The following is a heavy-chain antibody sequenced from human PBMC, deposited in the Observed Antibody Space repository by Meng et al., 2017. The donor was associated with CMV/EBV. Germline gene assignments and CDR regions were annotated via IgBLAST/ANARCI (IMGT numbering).Heavy chain of an antibody. D-gene: IGHD3-22*01. CDR2: IYSTGGT. V-gene: IGHV4-4*07. Sequence: QGAGPGLVKPSGTLSITCSVSGGFFSGFFWTWIRQPAGKGLEWIGRIYSTGGTNYNPSFESRVTISLDGSNNQFSLKLNSVTAADTAIYYCARERGDDSGYNFDSWGQGTLVTVSS. CDR1: GGFFSGFF. CDR3: ARERGDDSGYNFDS. J-gene: IGHJ4*02.